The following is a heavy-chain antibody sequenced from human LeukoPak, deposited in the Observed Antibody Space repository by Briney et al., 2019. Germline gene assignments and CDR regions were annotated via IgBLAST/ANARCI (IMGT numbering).Heavy chain of an antibody. Sequence: SETLSLTCTVYGGSFSDYYWGWIRQPPGKGLEWIGEIHPSGSTNYSPSLKSRVTISLDASKNQFSLKLSSVAAADTAVYFCAKVGYSYVINDWSRTGLGAYPTKYYYHMDVWDKGTTVTVSS. D-gene: IGHD5-18*01. CDR1: GGSFSDYY. V-gene: IGHV4-34*01. J-gene: IGHJ6*03. CDR2: IHPSGST. CDR3: AKVGYSYVINDWSRTGLGAYPTKYYYHMDV.